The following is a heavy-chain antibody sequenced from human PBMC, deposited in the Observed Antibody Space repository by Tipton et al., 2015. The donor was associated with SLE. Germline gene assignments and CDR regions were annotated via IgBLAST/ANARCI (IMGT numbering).Heavy chain of an antibody. CDR2: TYPTDSDT. CDR1: GYKFTTYW. D-gene: IGHD6-13*01. J-gene: IGHJ3*02. Sequence: QLVQSGAEVKKPGESLKISCKVSGYKFTTYWIGWVRQMPGKGLEWMGLTYPTDSDTTYSPSFQGQVTISADKSVSTAYLQWSSLKASDTAMYYCARLRQQLVWGAFDIWGQGTMVTVSS. CDR3: ARLRQQLVWGAFDI. V-gene: IGHV5-51*03.